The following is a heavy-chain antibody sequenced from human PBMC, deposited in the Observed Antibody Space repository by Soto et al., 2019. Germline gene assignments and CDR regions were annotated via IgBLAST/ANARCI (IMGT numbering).Heavy chain of an antibody. CDR2: ISYDGSNK. V-gene: IGHV3-30-3*01. CDR1: GFTFSSYA. CDR3: AREGLNGFDI. Sequence: QVQLVESGGGVVQPGRSLRLSCAASGFTFSSYAMHWVRQAPGKGLEWVAVISYDGSNKYYADSVKGRFTISRDNSKNTLYLQMNRLSAEDTAVYYCAREGLNGFDIWGQGTMVTVSS. J-gene: IGHJ3*02. D-gene: IGHD3-16*01.